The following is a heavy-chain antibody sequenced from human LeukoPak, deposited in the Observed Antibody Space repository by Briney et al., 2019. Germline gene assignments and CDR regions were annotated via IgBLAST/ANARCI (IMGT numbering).Heavy chain of an antibody. CDR3: ARVVDTASFYYYMDV. D-gene: IGHD5-18*01. J-gene: IGHJ6*03. Sequence: ASVKVSCKASGYTFTDYYMHWLRQAPGQGLEWMGWMHPNSGGTNYAQKFQGRVTMTRDTSISTAYMDLSSLRSEDTAVYYCARVVDTASFYYYMDVWGKGTTVTVSS. V-gene: IGHV1-2*02. CDR1: GYTFTDYY. CDR2: MHPNSGGT.